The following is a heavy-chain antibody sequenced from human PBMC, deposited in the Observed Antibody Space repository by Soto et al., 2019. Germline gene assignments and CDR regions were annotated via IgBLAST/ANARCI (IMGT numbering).Heavy chain of an antibody. CDR3: EREIYDSDTGTNFQYYFDS. D-gene: IGHD2-8*01. Sequence: PVESLKLSCKGSVYSFAGYWITCVRQKPGKCLEWMGRIDPADSQTYYSPSFRGHATITATKSITTLFLLCSSRTASAAAMYYGEREIYDSDTGTNFQYYFDSWGQGTLVTVSS. CDR1: VYSFAGYW. V-gene: IGHV5-10-1*01. J-gene: IGHJ4*02. CDR2: IDPADSQT.